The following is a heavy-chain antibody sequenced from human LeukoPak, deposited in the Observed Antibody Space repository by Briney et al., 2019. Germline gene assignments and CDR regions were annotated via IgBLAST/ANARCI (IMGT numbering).Heavy chain of an antibody. J-gene: IGHJ4*02. V-gene: IGHV3-7*01. D-gene: IGHD6-13*01. CDR3: ARRSGSSWSPAPFDY. Sequence: GRSLRLSCAASGFTFSSYWMSWVRQAPGKGLEWVANIKQDGSEKYYVDSVKGRFTISRDNAKNSLYLQMNSLRAEDTAVYYCARRSGSSWSPAPFDYWGQGTLVTVSS. CDR1: GFTFSSYW. CDR2: IKQDGSEK.